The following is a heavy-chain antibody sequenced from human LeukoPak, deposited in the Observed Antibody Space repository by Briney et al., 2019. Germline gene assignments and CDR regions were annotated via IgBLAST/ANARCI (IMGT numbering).Heavy chain of an antibody. V-gene: IGHV1-18*01. J-gene: IGHJ4*02. CDR1: GYTFSSYG. CDR3: ARTSYSSTWHSDY. D-gene: IGHD6-13*01. Sequence: ASVKVSCKDSGYTFSSYGINWVRQAPGQGPEWVGWISSHNANTNYGRKFQGRVTMTTDTSTSTAYMELRSLTFDDTAIYYCARTSYSSTWHSDYWGQGTLVAVSS. CDR2: ISSHNANT.